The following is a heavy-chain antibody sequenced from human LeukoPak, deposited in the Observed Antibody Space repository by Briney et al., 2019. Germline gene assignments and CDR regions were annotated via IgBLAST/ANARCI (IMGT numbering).Heavy chain of an antibody. CDR1: GFTFSSYA. D-gene: IGHD6-13*01. J-gene: IGHJ6*02. V-gene: IGHV3-30-3*01. Sequence: GGSLRLSCAASGFTFSSYAMHWVRQAPGKGLEGVAVISYDGSNKYYADSVKGRFTISRDNSKNTLYLQMNSLRAEDTAVYYCARFKGAAAGTNYYYGMDVWGQGTTVTVSS. CDR2: ISYDGSNK. CDR3: ARFKGAAAGTNYYYGMDV.